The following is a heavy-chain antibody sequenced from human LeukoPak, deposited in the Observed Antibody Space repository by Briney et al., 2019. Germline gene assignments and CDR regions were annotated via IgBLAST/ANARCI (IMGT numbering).Heavy chain of an antibody. CDR3: VKLSSGSGSKFGFDS. CDR1: GFTFGSYA. CDR2: ITNGGVTT. V-gene: IGHV3-23*01. D-gene: IGHD6-19*01. J-gene: IGHJ4*02. Sequence: GGSLRLSCVASGFTFGSYAMSWVRQTPGKSLEWVSIITNGGVTTYYADSVRGRFTISRDNSKNTLYLQMNSLRAEDTAVYYCVKLSSGSGSKFGFDSWGQGTLVTVSS.